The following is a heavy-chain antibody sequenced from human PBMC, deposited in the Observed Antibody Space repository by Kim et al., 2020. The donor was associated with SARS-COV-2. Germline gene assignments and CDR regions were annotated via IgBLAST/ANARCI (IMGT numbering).Heavy chain of an antibody. V-gene: IGHV3-21*01. CDR2: ISSSSSYI. CDR3: ARDLSDSSGYEIDY. Sequence: GGSLRLSCAASGFTFSSYSMNWVRQAPGKGLEWVSSISSSSSYIYYADSVKGRFTISRDNAKNSLYLQMNSLRAEDTAVYYCARDLSDSSGYEIDYWGQGTLVTVT. CDR1: GFTFSSYS. D-gene: IGHD3-22*01. J-gene: IGHJ4*02.